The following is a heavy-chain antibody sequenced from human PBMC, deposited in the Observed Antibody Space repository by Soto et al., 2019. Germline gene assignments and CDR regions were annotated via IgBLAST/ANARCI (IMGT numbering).Heavy chain of an antibody. J-gene: IGHJ6*02. CDR2: MYNTGST. CDR1: GGSISSYY. CDR3: ARDLWGYCGADCYPLDV. D-gene: IGHD2-21*02. V-gene: IGHV4-59*01. Sequence: SETLSLTCTVSGGSISSYYWSWIRQPPGKGLEWIGYMYNTGSTIYNPSLKSRVTISVDKSKNQFSLKLNSVTAADTAVYYCARDLWGYCGADCYPLDVWGQGTTVT.